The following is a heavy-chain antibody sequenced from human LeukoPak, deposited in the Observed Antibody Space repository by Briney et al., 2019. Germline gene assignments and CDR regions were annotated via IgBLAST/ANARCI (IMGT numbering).Heavy chain of an antibody. Sequence: ASVKVSCKASGYTFTSYYMHWVRQAPGQGLEWMGIINPSGGSTSYAQKFQGRVTMTRDTSTSTVYMELSSLRSEDTAVYYCARDRSRRISGYYHAREPKYNWFDPWGQGTLVTVSS. V-gene: IGHV1-46*01. J-gene: IGHJ5*02. CDR3: ARDRSRRISGYYHAREPKYNWFDP. CDR2: INPSGGST. D-gene: IGHD3-22*01. CDR1: GYTFTSYY.